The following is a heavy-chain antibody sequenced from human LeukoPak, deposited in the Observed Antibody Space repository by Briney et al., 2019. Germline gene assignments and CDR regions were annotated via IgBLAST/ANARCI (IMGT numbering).Heavy chain of an antibody. D-gene: IGHD3-22*01. Sequence: SETLSLTCTVSGVSISSYYWSWIRQPAGKGLEWIGSIYYSGNTYYSPSLMSRVTISVDTSKNQFSLNLSSVTAADTAVYYCARAPHFFDTSGSRYYFDYWGQGALVTVSS. CDR3: ARAPHFFDTSGSRYYFDY. CDR2: IYYSGNT. V-gene: IGHV4-4*07. J-gene: IGHJ4*02. CDR1: GVSISSYY.